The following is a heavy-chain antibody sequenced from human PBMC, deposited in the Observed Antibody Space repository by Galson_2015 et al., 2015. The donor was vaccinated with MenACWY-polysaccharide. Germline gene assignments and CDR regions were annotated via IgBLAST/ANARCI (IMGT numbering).Heavy chain of an antibody. V-gene: IGHV4-61*02. Sequence: TLSLTCTVSGDSISSGSYYWSWIRQPAGQGLEWIGRIYTSGSTKYNPSLKSRVTMSVDTSKSQFSLKLSSVTAADTAVYYCASGGGGLGSYYNVFWGQGTLVTVSS. D-gene: IGHD3-10*01. CDR2: IYTSGST. CDR3: ASGGGGLGSYYNVF. CDR1: GDSISSGSYY. J-gene: IGHJ4*02.